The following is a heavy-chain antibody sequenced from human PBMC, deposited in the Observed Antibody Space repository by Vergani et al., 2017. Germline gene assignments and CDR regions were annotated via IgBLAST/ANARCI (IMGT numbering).Heavy chain of an antibody. CDR2: INTNTGNP. D-gene: IGHD5-24*01. CDR1: GYTLSRYS. Sequence: QVQLVQSGSELKKPGASVKDSCKASGYTLSRYSIYWVRQAPGQGLEWMGWINTNTGNPAYDQGFSGRFVFSLDTSVNTAYLQINNLKSDDTAVYYCAKDTLEAVYCDYWGQGTLVTVSS. J-gene: IGHJ4*02. CDR3: AKDTLEAVYCDY. V-gene: IGHV7-4-1*02.